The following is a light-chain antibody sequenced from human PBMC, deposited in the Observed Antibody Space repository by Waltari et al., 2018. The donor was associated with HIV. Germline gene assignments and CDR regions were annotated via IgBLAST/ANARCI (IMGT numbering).Light chain of an antibody. J-gene: IGLJ1*01. V-gene: IGLV2-14*03. CDR3: SSYTSSSTYV. Sequence: QSALTQPASVSGSPGQSIAIPCPGTSSDVGGSNYVSWYQQHPGKVPKLMIFDVSNRPSGVSHRFSGSKSGNTASLTISGLQAEDEADYYCSSYTSSSTYVFGTGTKVTVL. CDR2: DVS. CDR1: SSDVGGSNY.